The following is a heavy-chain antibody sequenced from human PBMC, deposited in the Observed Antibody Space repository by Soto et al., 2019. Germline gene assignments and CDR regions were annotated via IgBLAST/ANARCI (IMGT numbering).Heavy chain of an antibody. J-gene: IGHJ6*03. V-gene: IGHV3-7*01. Sequence: GGSLRLSCAASGFTFSSYWMSWVRQAPGKGLEWVANIKQDGSEKYYVDSVKGRFTISRDNAKNSLYLQMNSLRAEDTAVYYCARVWRNYYGSGSYYRYYYYYMDVWGKGTTVTVSS. CDR2: IKQDGSEK. CDR1: GFTFSSYW. D-gene: IGHD3-10*01. CDR3: ARVWRNYYGSGSYYRYYYYYMDV.